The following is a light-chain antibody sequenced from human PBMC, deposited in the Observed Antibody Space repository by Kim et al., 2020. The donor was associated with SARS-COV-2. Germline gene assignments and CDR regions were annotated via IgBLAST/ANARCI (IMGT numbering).Light chain of an antibody. CDR1: QGISDH. V-gene: IGKV1-16*01. CDR2: AAS. CDR3: QQYSSYLWT. Sequence: DIQLTQSPSSLSASVGDRVTITCRASQGISDHLAWFQQKPGRAPKSLINAASRLQSGVPSRFSGSGSGTEFTLTISSLQPDDVGTYYCQQYSSYLWTFGQGTKVDIK. J-gene: IGKJ1*01.